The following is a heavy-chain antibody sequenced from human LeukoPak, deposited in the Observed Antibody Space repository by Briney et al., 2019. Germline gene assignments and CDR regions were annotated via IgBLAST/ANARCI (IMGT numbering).Heavy chain of an antibody. J-gene: IGHJ4*02. V-gene: IGHV3-7*03. CDR3: AKVELNY. CDR1: GFTFSGFW. D-gene: IGHD1-26*01. Sequence: GGSLRLSCAVSGFTFSGFWMSWSRQAPGKGLEWVASINSDGSEGYYADVVKGRFTISRDNAKNSLYLQINSLRAEDTAVYYCAKVELNYWGQGTLVTVS. CDR2: INSDGSEG.